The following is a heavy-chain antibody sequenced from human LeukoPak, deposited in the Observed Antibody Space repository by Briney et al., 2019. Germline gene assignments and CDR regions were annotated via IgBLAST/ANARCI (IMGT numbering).Heavy chain of an antibody. CDR3: ARGGPAAGRFDY. CDR2: INQDGTEK. J-gene: IGHJ4*02. V-gene: IGHV3-7*01. Sequence: GGSLRLSCAASGFTFTTYWMSWVRQLPGKGLEWVANINQDGTEKYYVDSVKGRFTISRDNSKNTLYLQMNSLRAEDTAVYYCARGGPAAGRFDYWGQGTLVTVSS. D-gene: IGHD6-13*01. CDR1: GFTFTTYW.